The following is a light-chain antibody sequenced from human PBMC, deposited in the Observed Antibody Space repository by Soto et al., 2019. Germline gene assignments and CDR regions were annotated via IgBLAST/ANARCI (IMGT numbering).Light chain of an antibody. Sequence: QSLLTQPAAVSWSPGHTSTISCTGTSSDVGSYNLVSWYQQHPGKAPKLMIYEGSKRPSGVSNRFSGSKSGNTASLTISGLQAEDEADYYCCSYAGSSTPFVFGTGTKVTAL. CDR2: EGS. CDR3: CSYAGSSTPFV. CDR1: SSDVGSYNL. V-gene: IGLV2-23*01. J-gene: IGLJ1*01.